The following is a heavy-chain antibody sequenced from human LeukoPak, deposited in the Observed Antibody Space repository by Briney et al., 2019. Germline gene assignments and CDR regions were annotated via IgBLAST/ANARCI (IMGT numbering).Heavy chain of an antibody. CDR2: ISSSSSYI. D-gene: IGHD6-13*01. V-gene: IGHV3-21*01. J-gene: IGHJ5*02. CDR3: ARLMPVRYSSQTGWFDP. CDR1: GFTVSSNY. Sequence: GGSLRLSCAASGFTVSSNYMSWVRQASGKGLEWVSSISSSSSYIYYADSVKGRFTISRDNAKNSLYLQMNSLRAEDTAVYYCARLMPVRYSSQTGWFDPWGQGTLVTVSS.